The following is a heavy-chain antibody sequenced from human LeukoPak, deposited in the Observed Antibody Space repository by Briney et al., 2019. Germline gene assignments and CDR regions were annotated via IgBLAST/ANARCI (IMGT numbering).Heavy chain of an antibody. CDR1: GYTFTSYD. D-gene: IGHD6-13*01. J-gene: IGHJ6*03. CDR3: ARAGYSSSTWYYYMDV. CDR2: MNPNSGNT. Sequence: APVKVSCKASGYTFTSYDINWVRQATGQGLEWMGWMNPNSGNTGYAQKFQGRVTITRNTSISTAYMELSSLRSEDTAVYYCARAGYSSSTWYYYMDVWGKGTTVTVSS. V-gene: IGHV1-8*03.